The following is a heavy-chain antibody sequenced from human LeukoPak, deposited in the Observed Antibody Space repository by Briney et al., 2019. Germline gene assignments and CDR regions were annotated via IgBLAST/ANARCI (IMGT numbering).Heavy chain of an antibody. V-gene: IGHV4-59*01. J-gene: IGHJ4*02. CDR1: GGSISGYY. CDR3: ARLWYGESSFDY. Sequence: SGTLSLTCTVSGGSISGYYWSWIRQPPGKGLEWIGYIYNTVSTNSNPSLKSRVTISEDTSKNQFSLKLTSVTAADTAVYYCARLWYGESSFDYWGQGSLVTVSS. CDR2: IYNTVST. D-gene: IGHD3-10*01.